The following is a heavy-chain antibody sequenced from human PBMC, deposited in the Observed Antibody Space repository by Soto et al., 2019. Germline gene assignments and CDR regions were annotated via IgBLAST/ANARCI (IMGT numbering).Heavy chain of an antibody. Sequence: QLQLQESGPGLVKPSETLSLTCTVSGGSISSSKYYWGWIRHSPGKGLEWVGTIFYSGSTYYNPSLKSRVTMAVYTSINQFSLKLTSVTAADTAVYYCARQFTYGSYFYYMDVWGKGATVTVSS. CDR3: ARQFTYGSYFYYMDV. CDR1: GGSISSSKYY. V-gene: IGHV4-39*01. D-gene: IGHD4-17*01. CDR2: IFYSGST. J-gene: IGHJ6*03.